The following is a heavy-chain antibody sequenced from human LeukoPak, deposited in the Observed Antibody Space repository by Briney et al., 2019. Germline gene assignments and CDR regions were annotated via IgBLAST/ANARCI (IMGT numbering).Heavy chain of an antibody. CDR1: GFIFSNYW. CDR3: VREYSSSSGRAFDI. Sequence: GGSLRLSCAASGFIFSNYWMGWVRQAPGKRLEWVANMNKDGSEKYYADSVKGRFTISRDNAKNSLYLQMNSLRAEDTAVYYCVREYSSSSGRAFDIWGQGTMVTVSS. J-gene: IGHJ3*02. D-gene: IGHD6-6*01. V-gene: IGHV3-7*01. CDR2: MNKDGSEK.